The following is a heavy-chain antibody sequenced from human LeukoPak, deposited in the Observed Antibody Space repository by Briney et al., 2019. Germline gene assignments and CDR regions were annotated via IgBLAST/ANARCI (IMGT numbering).Heavy chain of an antibody. Sequence: PGRSLRLSCAASGFTFSSYAMHWVRQAPGKGLEWVAVISYDGSNKYYADSVKGRFTISRDNSKNMLYLQMNSLRAEDTAVYYCARGGYDFWSTFGYWGQGTLVTVSS. D-gene: IGHD3-3*01. CDR2: ISYDGSNK. V-gene: IGHV3-30-3*01. CDR1: GFTFSSYA. CDR3: ARGGYDFWSTFGY. J-gene: IGHJ4*02.